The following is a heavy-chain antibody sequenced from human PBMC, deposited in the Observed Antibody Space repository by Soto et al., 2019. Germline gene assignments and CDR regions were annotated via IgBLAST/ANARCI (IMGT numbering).Heavy chain of an antibody. V-gene: IGHV4-39*01. CDR1: GGSISSSSYY. J-gene: IGHJ6*03. CDR2: IYYSGST. CDR3: ARQKHDFWSGYYYYYYMAV. D-gene: IGHD3-3*01. Sequence: SETLSLTCTVSGGSISSSSYYWGWIRQPPGKGLEWIGSIYYSGSTYYNPSLKSRVTISVDTSKNQFSLKLSSVTAADTAVYYCARQKHDFWSGYYYYYYMAVWGKGTTVTVSS.